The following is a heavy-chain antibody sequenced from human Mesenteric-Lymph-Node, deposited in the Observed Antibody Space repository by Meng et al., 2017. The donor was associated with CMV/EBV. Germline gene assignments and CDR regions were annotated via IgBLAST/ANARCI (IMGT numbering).Heavy chain of an antibody. J-gene: IGHJ6*02. Sequence: ASGFTFTNYGFTWVRQAPGQGFEWMGWISGYNGDTNYAQKFRDRFTMTTDRSTITAHMELRSLRSDDTAVYYCTRDRIDYYYNGMDVWGQGTTVTVSS. V-gene: IGHV1-18*01. CDR2: ISGYNGDT. CDR1: GFTFTNYG. CDR3: TRDRIDYYYNGMDV.